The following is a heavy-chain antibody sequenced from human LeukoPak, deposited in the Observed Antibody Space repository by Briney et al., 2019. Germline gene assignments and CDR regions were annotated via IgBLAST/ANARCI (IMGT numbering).Heavy chain of an antibody. CDR1: GGSLSGYY. Sequence: PSETLSLTCAVYGGSLSGYYWSWIRQPPGKGLEWIGEINHSGSTNYNPSLKSRVTISVDTSKNQFSLKLSSVTAADTAVYFCARVPIRSYDPFDYWGQGTLVTVSS. D-gene: IGHD1-26*01. CDR2: INHSGST. CDR3: ARVPIRSYDPFDY. V-gene: IGHV4-34*01. J-gene: IGHJ4*02.